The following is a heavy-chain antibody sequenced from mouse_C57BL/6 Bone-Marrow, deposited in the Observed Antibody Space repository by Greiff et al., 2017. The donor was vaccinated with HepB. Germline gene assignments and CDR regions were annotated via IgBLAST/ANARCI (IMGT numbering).Heavy chain of an antibody. J-gene: IGHJ3*01. Sequence: EVKVEESGPVLVKPGASVKMSCKASGYTFTDYYMNWVKQSHGKSLEWIGVINPYNGGTSYNQKFKGKATLTVDKSSSTAYMELNSLTSEDSAVYYCARRGPWFAYWGQGTLVTVSA. CDR3: ARRGPWFAY. CDR1: GYTFTDYY. CDR2: INPYNGGT. V-gene: IGHV1-19*01.